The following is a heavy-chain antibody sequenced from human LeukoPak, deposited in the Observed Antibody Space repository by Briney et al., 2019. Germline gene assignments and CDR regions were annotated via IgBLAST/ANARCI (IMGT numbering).Heavy chain of an antibody. J-gene: IGHJ4*02. V-gene: IGHV3-30*18. CDR1: GFTFSSYG. CDR2: ISYDGSNK. Sequence: GGSLRLTCAASGFTFSSYGMHWVRQAPGKGLEWVAVISYDGSNKYYADSVKGRFTISRDNSKNTLYLQMNSLRAEDTAVYYCANQKTGTVWGQGTLVTVSS. D-gene: IGHD1-14*01. CDR3: ANQKTGTV.